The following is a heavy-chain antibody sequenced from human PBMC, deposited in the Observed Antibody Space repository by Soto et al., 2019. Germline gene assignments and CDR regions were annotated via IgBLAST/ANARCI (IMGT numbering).Heavy chain of an antibody. Sequence: EVRLLESGGGLVQPGGSLEVSCRASGFNFGNYAMSWVRQAPGKGPEWVSSVGGDASDTHYADSVRGRFTISRDNSKNTLYLHMNSPRAEDTAIYFCAKDFIPRNSIYDPFDIWGQGTTVSVSS. CDR2: VGGDASDT. CDR3: AKDFIPRNSIYDPFDI. V-gene: IGHV3-23*01. D-gene: IGHD2-21*01. J-gene: IGHJ3*02. CDR1: GFNFGNYA.